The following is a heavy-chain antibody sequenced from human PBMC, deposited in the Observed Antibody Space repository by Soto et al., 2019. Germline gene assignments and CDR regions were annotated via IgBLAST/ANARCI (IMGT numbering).Heavy chain of an antibody. D-gene: IGHD2-8*02. CDR1: GVSINNNYYY. J-gene: IGHJ4*02. V-gene: IGHV4-39*07. Sequence: PSETLSLTCTVSGVSINNNYYYWGWVRQPPGKGLEWIASISRSGSTNYNPSLKSRVTISVDTSKNQFSLKLTSVTAADAAVYYCARDKITGLFDYWGQGTLVTVSS. CDR3: ARDKITGLFDY. CDR2: ISRSGST.